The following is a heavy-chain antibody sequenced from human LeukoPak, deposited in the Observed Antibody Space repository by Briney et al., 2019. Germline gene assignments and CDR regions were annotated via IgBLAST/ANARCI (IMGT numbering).Heavy chain of an antibody. V-gene: IGHV4-38-2*02. Sequence: SETLSLTRTVSGYSISRGYYWGWIRQPPGKGLEWIGSIYHSGSTYYNPSLKSRVTISVDTSKNQFSLKLSSVTAADTAVYYCARERFGSGWYLDYWGQGTLVTVSS. CDR3: ARERFGSGWYLDY. CDR1: GYSISRGYY. CDR2: IYHSGST. J-gene: IGHJ4*02. D-gene: IGHD6-19*01.